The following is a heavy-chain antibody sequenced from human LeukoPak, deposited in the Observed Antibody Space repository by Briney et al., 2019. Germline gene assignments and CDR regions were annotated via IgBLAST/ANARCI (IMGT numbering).Heavy chain of an antibody. CDR1: ESTFSTDG. J-gene: IGHJ4*02. D-gene: IGHD6-13*01. Sequence: GGSLRLSCVASESTFSTDGMHWVRQTPGKGLEWVAFIRYDGSNKYYAESVKGRFTISRDNAKNSLYLQMNSLRAEDTAVYYCAKGPIAAAGFFDYWGQGTLVTVSS. V-gene: IGHV3-30*02. CDR2: IRYDGSNK. CDR3: AKGPIAAAGFFDY.